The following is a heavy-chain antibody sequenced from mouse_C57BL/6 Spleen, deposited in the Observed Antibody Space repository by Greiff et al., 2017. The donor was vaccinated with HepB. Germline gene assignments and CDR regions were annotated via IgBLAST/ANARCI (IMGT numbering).Heavy chain of an antibody. V-gene: IGHV1-81*01. CDR3: AREYGNYEGNAMDY. Sequence: QVQLQQSGAELARPGASVKLSCKASGYTFTSYGISWVKQRTGQGLEWIGEIYPRSGNTYYNEKFKGKATLTADKSSSTAYMELRSLTSEDSAVYFCAREYGNYEGNAMDYGGQGTSVTVSS. CDR2: IYPRSGNT. D-gene: IGHD2-1*01. CDR1: GYTFTSYG. J-gene: IGHJ4*01.